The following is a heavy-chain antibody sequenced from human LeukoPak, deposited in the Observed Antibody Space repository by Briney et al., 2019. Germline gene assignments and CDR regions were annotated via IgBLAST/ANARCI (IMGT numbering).Heavy chain of an antibody. CDR3: ARLTWDSHDP. J-gene: IGHJ5*02. CDR2: ISSSGTSI. V-gene: IGHV3-48*03. D-gene: IGHD1-26*01. Sequence: QSGGSLRLSCAASGFTFSSYEMNWVRQAPGKGLGWVSYISSSGTSIYFADSLKGRFTISRDNAKNSLYLQMNSLRAEDTAVYYCARLTWDSHDPWGQGTLVTVSS. CDR1: GFTFSSYE.